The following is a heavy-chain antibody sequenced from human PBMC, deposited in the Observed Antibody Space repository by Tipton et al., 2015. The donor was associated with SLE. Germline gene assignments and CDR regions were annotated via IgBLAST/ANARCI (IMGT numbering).Heavy chain of an antibody. J-gene: IGHJ6*03. D-gene: IGHD6-19*01. V-gene: IGHV4-59*12. Sequence: TLSLTCTVSAGSISSSYWSWIRQPPGGGLEWIGYLSYSGSTNYNPSLKSRVTISVDTSKNQFSLRLSSVTAADTAVYYCARGYKQLSRQWLATVYMDVWGKGTTVTVS. CDR3: ARGYKQLSRQWLATVYMDV. CDR2: LSYSGST. CDR1: AGSISSSY.